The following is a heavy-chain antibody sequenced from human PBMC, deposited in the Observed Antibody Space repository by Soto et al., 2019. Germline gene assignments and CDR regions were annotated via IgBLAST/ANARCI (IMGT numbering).Heavy chain of an antibody. D-gene: IGHD2-2*01. V-gene: IGHV3-30-3*01. J-gene: IGHJ3*02. CDR3: ARAGAQVLWGDAFDI. Sequence: QVQLVESGGGVVQPGRSLRLSCAASGFTFSSYAMHWVRQAPGKGLEWVAVISYDGSNKYYADSVKGRFTISRDNSKNRLSLQMNSLRSEDTAVYYCARAGAQVLWGDAFDIWGQGTMVTVSS. CDR2: ISYDGSNK. CDR1: GFTFSSYA.